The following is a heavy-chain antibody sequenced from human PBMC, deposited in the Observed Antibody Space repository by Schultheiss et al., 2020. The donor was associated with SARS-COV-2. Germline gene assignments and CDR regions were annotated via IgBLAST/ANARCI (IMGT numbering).Heavy chain of an antibody. CDR2: ISSSGSTI. V-gene: IGHV3-48*04. J-gene: IGHJ5*02. CDR3: ARDPSYYDFASGVP. CDR1: GFTFSSYG. Sequence: GGSLRLSCAASGFTFSSYGMHWVRQAPGKGLEWVSYISSSGSTIYYADSVKGRFTISRDDSKNTLYLQMNSLRAEDTAVYYCARDPSYYDFASGVPWGQGTLVTVSS. D-gene: IGHD3-3*01.